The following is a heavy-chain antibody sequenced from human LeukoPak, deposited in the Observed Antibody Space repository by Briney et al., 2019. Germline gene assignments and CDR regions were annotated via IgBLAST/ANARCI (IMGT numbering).Heavy chain of an antibody. Sequence: GGSLRLSCAASGFTVSNNYMSWVRQAPGKGLEWVSGTSDRGDYTYYADSVKGRFTISRDSSKNTLFLQMNSLRAEDTALYFCARKAQYNGHYPLDYWGQGTLVTVSS. D-gene: IGHD1-7*01. CDR2: SDRGDYT. V-gene: IGHV3-53*01. J-gene: IGHJ4*02. CDR1: GFTVSNNY. CDR3: ARKAQYNGHYPLDY.